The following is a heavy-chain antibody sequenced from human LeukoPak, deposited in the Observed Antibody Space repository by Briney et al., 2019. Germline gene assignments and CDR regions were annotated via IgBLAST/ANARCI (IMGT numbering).Heavy chain of an antibody. CDR3: ARDLAVTRDY. CDR2: VSYDEITK. D-gene: IGHD4-23*01. V-gene: IGHV3-30-3*01. CDR1: GFTFSSYS. Sequence: PGRSLRLSCAASGFTFSSYSMSWVRQAPGKGLEWVALVSYDEITKYYADSVKGRFTISRDNSKNTLYLQMNSLRVEDTAVYYCARDLAVTRDYWGQGTLVTVSS. J-gene: IGHJ4*02.